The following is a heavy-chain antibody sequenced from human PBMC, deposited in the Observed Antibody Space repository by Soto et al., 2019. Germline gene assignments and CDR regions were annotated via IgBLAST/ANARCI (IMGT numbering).Heavy chain of an antibody. Sequence: PSETLSLTCTVSGGSISSGSYYWGWIRQPPGKGLEWIGSIYYSGSTYYNPSLKSRVTISVDTSKNQFSLKLSSVTAADTAVYYCARFCAFGVVMIDAFDIWGQGTMVTVSS. CDR2: IYYSGST. J-gene: IGHJ3*02. CDR3: ARFCAFGVVMIDAFDI. CDR1: GGSISSGSYY. D-gene: IGHD3-3*01. V-gene: IGHV4-39*01.